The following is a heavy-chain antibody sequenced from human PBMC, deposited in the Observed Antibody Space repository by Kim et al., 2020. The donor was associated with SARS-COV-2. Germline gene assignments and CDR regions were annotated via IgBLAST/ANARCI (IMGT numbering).Heavy chain of an antibody. CDR3: TTDYHGDGYNVDY. V-gene: IGHV3-15*01. CDR2: IKSKTDGGTT. D-gene: IGHD5-12*01. CDR1: GFTFSNAW. Sequence: GGSLRLSCAASGFTFSNAWMSWVRQAPGKGLEWVGRIKSKTDGGTTDYAAPVKGRFTISRDDSKNTLYLQMNSLKTEDTAVYYCTTDYHGDGYNVDYWGQGTLVTVSS. J-gene: IGHJ4*02.